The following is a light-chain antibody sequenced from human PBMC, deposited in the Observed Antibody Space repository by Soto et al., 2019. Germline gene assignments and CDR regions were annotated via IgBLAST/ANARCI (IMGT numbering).Light chain of an antibody. CDR2: SNN. CDR1: SSNVGSNH. CDR3: ATLDDSLSGWV. J-gene: IGLJ3*02. V-gene: IGLV1-47*02. Sequence: QTVVTQPPSASGTPGQRVSISCSGSSSNVGSNHVYWYQQLPGTAPKLLIYSNNQRPSGVPDRFSGTKSGTSASLAISGLRSEDEADYYCATLDDSLSGWVFGGGTKLTVL.